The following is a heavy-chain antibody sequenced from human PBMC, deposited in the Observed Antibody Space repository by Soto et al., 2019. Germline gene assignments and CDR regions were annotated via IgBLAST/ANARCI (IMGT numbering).Heavy chain of an antibody. J-gene: IGHJ4*02. CDR3: ARVKIAAAGITLDY. V-gene: IGHV1-2*02. D-gene: IGHD6-13*01. CDR1: GYTFTGYY. Sequence: ASVKVSCKASGYTFTGYYMHWVRQAPGQGLEWMGWINPNSGGTNYAQRFQGRVTMTRDTSISTAYMELSRLRSDDTAVYYCARVKIAAAGITLDYWGQGTLVTVSS. CDR2: INPNSGGT.